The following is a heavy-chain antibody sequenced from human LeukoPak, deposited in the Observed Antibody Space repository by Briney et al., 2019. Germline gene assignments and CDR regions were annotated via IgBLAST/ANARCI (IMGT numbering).Heavy chain of an antibody. V-gene: IGHV4-59*08. Sequence: SETLSLTCTVSGGSISRYYWSWIRQPPGKGLEWIGYIYYSGSTNYNPSLKSRVTISVDTSKNQFSLKLSSVTAADTAVYYCARRRGQSLDPWGQGTLVTVSS. CDR2: IYYSGST. CDR3: ARRRGQSLDP. CDR1: GGSISRYY. J-gene: IGHJ5*02.